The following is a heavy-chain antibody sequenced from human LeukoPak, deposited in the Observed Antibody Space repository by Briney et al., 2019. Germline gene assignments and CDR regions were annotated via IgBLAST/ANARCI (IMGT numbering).Heavy chain of an antibody. J-gene: IGHJ4*02. D-gene: IGHD6-13*01. Sequence: PSVKVSCKASGGTFSSFAISWVRQAPGQGLEWMGGIIPMFGTANYAQKFQGRVTITADESTSTANMYLSSLRSEDTAVYYCARSLAAARYFDYWGQGTLVTVSS. CDR2: IIPMFGTA. CDR1: GGTFSSFA. V-gene: IGHV1-69*13. CDR3: ARSLAAARYFDY.